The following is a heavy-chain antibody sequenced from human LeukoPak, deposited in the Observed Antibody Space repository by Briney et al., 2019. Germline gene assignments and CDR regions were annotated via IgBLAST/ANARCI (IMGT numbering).Heavy chain of an antibody. CDR1: GFLVNANH. V-gene: IGHV3-49*04. J-gene: IGHJ4*02. Sequence: GGSLRLSCAASGFLVNANHMNWVRQAPGKGLEWVGFIASETYGGTAEYAASVKGRFTISRDDSKSIAYLQMNSLKTEDTAVYYCTRDQTPYYWGQGTLVTVSS. CDR2: IASETYGGTA. CDR3: TRDQTPYY.